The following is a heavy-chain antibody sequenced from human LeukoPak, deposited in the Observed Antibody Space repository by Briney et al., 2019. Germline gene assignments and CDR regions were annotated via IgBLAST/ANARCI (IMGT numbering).Heavy chain of an antibody. CDR1: GFTFSSYD. V-gene: IGHV3-30*03. J-gene: IGHJ4*02. D-gene: IGHD2-15*01. CDR3: ARESPEDIVVVVAAFDY. CDR2: ISYDGTNK. Sequence: GGSLRLSCAASGFTFSSYDMHWVRQAPGKGLEWVVVISYDGTNKYYADSVKGRFTISRDNSKNTLYLQMNSLRAEDTAVYYCARESPEDIVVVVAAFDYWGQGTLVTVSS.